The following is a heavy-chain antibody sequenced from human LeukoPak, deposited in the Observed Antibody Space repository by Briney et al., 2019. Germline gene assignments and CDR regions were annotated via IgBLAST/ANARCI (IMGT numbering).Heavy chain of an antibody. CDR1: GGSFSGYY. D-gene: IGHD5-18*01. CDR2: INHSGST. CDR3: ARGRYSYGTFDY. J-gene: IGHJ4*02. V-gene: IGHV4-34*01. Sequence: SETLSLTCAVYGGSFSGYYWSWIRQPPGKGLEWIGEINHSGSTDYNPSLKSRVTISVDTSKNQFSLKLSSVTAADTALYCCARGRYSYGTFDYWGQGTLVTVSS.